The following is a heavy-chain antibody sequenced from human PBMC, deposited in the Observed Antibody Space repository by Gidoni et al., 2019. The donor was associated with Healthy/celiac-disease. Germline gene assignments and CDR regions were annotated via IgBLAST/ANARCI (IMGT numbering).Heavy chain of an antibody. CDR1: GYSFTSYW. V-gene: IGHV5-51*01. Sequence: EVQLVQSGAEVKKPGESLKISCKGSGYSFTSYWIGWVRQMPGKGLEWMGIIYPGYSDTRYSPSFQGQVTISADKSISTAYLQWSSLKASDTAMYYCARTEGDKDYGDYVGAFDIWGQGTMVTVSS. D-gene: IGHD4-17*01. CDR3: ARTEGDKDYGDYVGAFDI. CDR2: IYPGYSDT. J-gene: IGHJ3*02.